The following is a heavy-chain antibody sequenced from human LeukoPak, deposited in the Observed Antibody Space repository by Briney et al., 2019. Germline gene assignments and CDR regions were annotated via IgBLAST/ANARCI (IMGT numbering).Heavy chain of an antibody. CDR2: ISWNSGSI. Sequence: PGGSLRLSCAASGFTVSSNYMSWVRQAPGKGLEWVSGISWNSGSIGYADSVKGRFTISRDNAKNSLYLQMNSLRAEDTALYYCAKDPRGYSGYDFEYSANWGQGTLVTVSS. D-gene: IGHD5-12*01. J-gene: IGHJ4*02. CDR3: AKDPRGYSGYDFEYSAN. CDR1: GFTVSSNY. V-gene: IGHV3-9*01.